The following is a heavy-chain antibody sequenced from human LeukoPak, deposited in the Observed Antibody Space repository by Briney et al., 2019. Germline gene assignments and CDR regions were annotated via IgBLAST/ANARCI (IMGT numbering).Heavy chain of an antibody. V-gene: IGHV1-2*02. Sequence: GASVKVSCKASGYTFTGHYMHWVRQAPGQGLEGIGWISPNSGGTKYAQKFQGRVTLTRDTSISTAYMELSTLTSDDTAVYYCAISWRGVGAFKYWGQGTLVTVSS. CDR2: ISPNSGGT. D-gene: IGHD1-26*01. J-gene: IGHJ4*02. CDR1: GYTFTGHY. CDR3: AISWRGVGAFKY.